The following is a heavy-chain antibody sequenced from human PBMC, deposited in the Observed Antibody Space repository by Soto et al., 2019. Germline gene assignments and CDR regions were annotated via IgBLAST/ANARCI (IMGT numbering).Heavy chain of an antibody. D-gene: IGHD2-8*01. V-gene: IGHV3-30-3*01. CDR3: ASKVYASY. Sequence: QVQLVEYGGGVVQPGRSLRLSCAASGFTFSSYAMHWVRQAPGKGLEWVAVISYDGSNKYYADSVKGRFTISRDNSKNTLYLQMNSLRAEDTAVYYCASKVYASYWGQGTLVTVSS. CDR2: ISYDGSNK. J-gene: IGHJ4*02. CDR1: GFTFSSYA.